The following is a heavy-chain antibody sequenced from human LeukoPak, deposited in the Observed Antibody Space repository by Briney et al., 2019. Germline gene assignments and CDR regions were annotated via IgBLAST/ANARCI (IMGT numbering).Heavy chain of an antibody. Sequence: GGSLRLSCAASGFTFSSYWMNWARQAPGKGLEWVASINHNGNVNYYVDSVKGRFTISRDNSRSTLYLQMNSLRPEDTAIYYCAREGYYGSGSPPSLYFDYWGQGTLVTVSS. V-gene: IGHV3-7*01. D-gene: IGHD3-10*01. J-gene: IGHJ4*02. CDR2: INHNGNVN. CDR1: GFTFSSYW. CDR3: AREGYYGSGSPPSLYFDY.